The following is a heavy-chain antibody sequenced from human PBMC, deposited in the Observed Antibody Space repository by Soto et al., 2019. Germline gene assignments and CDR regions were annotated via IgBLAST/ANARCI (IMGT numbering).Heavy chain of an antibody. D-gene: IGHD3-22*01. V-gene: IGHV1-69*01. J-gene: IGHJ4*02. CDR2: IIPIFGTA. Sequence: QVQLVQSGAEVRKPGCSVKVSCKASGGTFSRHAISWVRQAPGQGLEWMGGIIPIFGTANHAQKFQGRVTIIADESTSTVYMELSSLRSEDTAMSYCARGWGYDSNDYYYAYWGQGTLVIVSS. CDR3: ARGWGYDSNDYYYAY. CDR1: GGTFSRHA.